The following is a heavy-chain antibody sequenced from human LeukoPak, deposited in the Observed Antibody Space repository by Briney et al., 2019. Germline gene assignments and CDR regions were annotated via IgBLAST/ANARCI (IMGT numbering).Heavy chain of an antibody. CDR3: ARVPRDYGDYYFDY. V-gene: IGHV5-51*01. CDR2: IYPGDSDT. CDR1: GYSFTSYW. Sequence: GESLKISRKGSGYSFTSYWIGWVRQMPGKGLEWMGIIYPGDSDTRYSPSFQGQGTISADKSISTAYLQWSSLKASHTAMYYCARVPRDYGDYYFDYWGQGTLATVSS. J-gene: IGHJ4*02. D-gene: IGHD4-17*01.